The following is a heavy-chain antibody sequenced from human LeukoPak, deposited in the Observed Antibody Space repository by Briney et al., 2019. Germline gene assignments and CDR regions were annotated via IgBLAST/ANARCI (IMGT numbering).Heavy chain of an antibody. CDR2: MNPNSGNT. J-gene: IGHJ5*02. CDR3: ARVSSGWYGYWFDP. D-gene: IGHD6-19*01. CDR1: GYTFTSYG. V-gene: IGHV1-8*03. Sequence: GASVKVSCKASGYTFTSYGINWVRQATGQGLEWMGWMNPNSGNTGYAQKFQGRVTITRNTSISTAYMELSSLRSEDTAVYYCARVSSGWYGYWFDPWGQGTLVTVSS.